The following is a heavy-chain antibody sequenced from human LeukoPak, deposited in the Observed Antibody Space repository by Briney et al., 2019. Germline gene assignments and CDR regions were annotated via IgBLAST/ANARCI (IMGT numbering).Heavy chain of an antibody. D-gene: IGHD2-15*01. Sequence: ASVKVSCKASGYTIDSYSISWVRQAPGHGLEWMGWISAYNGNTNYAQRAQGRVTITADKSTSTAYMELSSLRSEDTAVYYCARVGQGGGWFDPWGQGTLVTVSS. CDR1: GYTIDSYS. CDR3: ARVGQGGGWFDP. J-gene: IGHJ5*02. V-gene: IGHV1-18*01. CDR2: ISAYNGNT.